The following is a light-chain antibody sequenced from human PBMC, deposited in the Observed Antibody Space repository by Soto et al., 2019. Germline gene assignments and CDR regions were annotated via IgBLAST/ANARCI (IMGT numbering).Light chain of an antibody. V-gene: IGKV3-15*01. Sequence: EIVLTQSPSTLSVSPGERATLSCRASESISGHLAWYQQKPGQAPRLLIYDSSTRATGIPAGFSGRGSGTEFTLTISSLQSEDFAVYYCQQYHNWPMTFGQGTRLEIK. CDR2: DSS. CDR1: ESISGH. CDR3: QQYHNWPMT. J-gene: IGKJ5*01.